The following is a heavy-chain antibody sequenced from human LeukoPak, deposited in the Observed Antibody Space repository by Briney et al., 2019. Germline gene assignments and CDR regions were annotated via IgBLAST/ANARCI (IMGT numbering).Heavy chain of an antibody. Sequence: SETLSLTCTVSGGSISSSSYCWGWIRQPPGKGLEWIGSIYYSGSTYYNPSLKSRVTISVDTSKNQFSLKLSSVTAADTAVYYCASFSMIVVVITAGGDAFDIWGQGTMVTVSS. D-gene: IGHD3-22*01. CDR1: GGSISSSSYC. CDR2: IYYSGST. J-gene: IGHJ3*02. CDR3: ASFSMIVVVITAGGDAFDI. V-gene: IGHV4-39*01.